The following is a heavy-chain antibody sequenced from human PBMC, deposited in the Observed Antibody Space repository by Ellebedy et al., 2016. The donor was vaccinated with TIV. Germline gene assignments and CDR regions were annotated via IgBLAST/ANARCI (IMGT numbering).Heavy chain of an antibody. Sequence: MPSETLSLTCAAYGGSFSDYYWSWIRQPPGQGLEWIGEINNSGSTNYNPSLKSRVTISGDTSKNQFSLNFSSVTAADTAVYYCARGSHYMRVVVFTSDAFDIWGQGTMVTVSS. CDR2: INNSGST. V-gene: IGHV4-34*01. J-gene: IGHJ3*02. CDR1: GGSFSDYY. CDR3: ARGSHYMRVVVFTSDAFDI. D-gene: IGHD3-22*01.